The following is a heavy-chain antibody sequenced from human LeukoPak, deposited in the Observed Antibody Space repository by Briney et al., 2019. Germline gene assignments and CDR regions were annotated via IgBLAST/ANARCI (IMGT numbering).Heavy chain of an antibody. V-gene: IGHV1-8*01. CDR3: SRHGSGSYYQVYYYYYYGMDV. D-gene: IGHD3-10*01. CDR1: GYTFTSYD. Sequence: ASVKVSCKASGYTFTSYDINWVRQATGQGLEWMGWMNPNSGNTGYAQKFQGRVTMTRNTSISTAYMELSSLRSEDTAVYYCSRHGSGSYYQVYYYYYYGMDVWGQGTTVTVSS. J-gene: IGHJ6*02. CDR2: MNPNSGNT.